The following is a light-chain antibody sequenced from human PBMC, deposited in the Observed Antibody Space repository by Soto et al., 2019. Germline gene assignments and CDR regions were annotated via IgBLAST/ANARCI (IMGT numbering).Light chain of an antibody. CDR2: EVS. Sequence: QSALTQPASVSGSPGQSITISCTGTSSDVGTYNYVSWYQHHPGKAPKLLIYEVSNQPSGVSNRFSGSKSGNTASLTISGLQAEDEADYYCSSYTSDSTLVFGGGTKLTVL. V-gene: IGLV2-14*01. CDR1: SSDVGTYNY. CDR3: SSYTSDSTLV. J-gene: IGLJ2*01.